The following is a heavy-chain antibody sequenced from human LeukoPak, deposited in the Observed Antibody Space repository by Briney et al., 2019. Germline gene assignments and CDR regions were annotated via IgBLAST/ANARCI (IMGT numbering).Heavy chain of an antibody. CDR3: ARDTALIITPGGPDY. J-gene: IGHJ4*02. V-gene: IGHV1-18*01. D-gene: IGHD3-10*01. Sequence: ASVKASCKASGYTFASYGISWVRQAPGQGLEWMGWISAYNDDTRYAQHLQGRVTLTTDTSTGTAYMELRSLTSDDTALYYCARDTALIITPGGPDYWGQGTLVTVSS. CDR2: ISAYNDDT. CDR1: GYTFASYG.